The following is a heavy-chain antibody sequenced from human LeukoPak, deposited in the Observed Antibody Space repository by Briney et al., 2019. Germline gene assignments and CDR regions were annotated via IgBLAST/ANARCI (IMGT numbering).Heavy chain of an antibody. CDR1: GFTFSRYW. D-gene: IGHD5-12*01. Sequence: PGGSLRLSCAASGFTFSRYWMHWVRQTSGKGLVWVSLINSDGTTTFYADAVKGRFTISRDNARNTLYLQMSSLRAEDTAVYYCASTEYVASHFDQWGQGTLVTVSS. V-gene: IGHV3-74*01. CDR2: INSDGTTT. CDR3: ASTEYVASHFDQ. J-gene: IGHJ4*02.